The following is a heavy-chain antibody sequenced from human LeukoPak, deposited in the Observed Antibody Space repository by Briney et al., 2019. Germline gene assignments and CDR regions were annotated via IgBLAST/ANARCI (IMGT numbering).Heavy chain of an antibody. CDR3: AEADYINWPPYS. V-gene: IGHV3-53*01. D-gene: IGHD4-4*01. Sequence: GSLRLSCAASGFAVSSNYMTWVRQAPGKGLEWVSVVYSAGSTYYADSVKGRFTISRDNSKNTLYLQMNSLRAEDTAVYYCAEADYINWPPYSWGQGTLVTVSS. CDR1: GFAVSSNY. CDR2: VYSAGST. J-gene: IGHJ5*02.